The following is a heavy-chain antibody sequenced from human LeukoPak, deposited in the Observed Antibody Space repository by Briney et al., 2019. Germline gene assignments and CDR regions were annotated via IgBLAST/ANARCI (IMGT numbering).Heavy chain of an antibody. V-gene: IGHV4-34*01. Sequence: KPSETLSLTCAVSGGSFSGFRWHWIRQPPGKGPEWIGEINHSGGTTYNPSLKSRVTISVDTSKIQFSLNLTSVTAADTAVYYCARGLPYGSGSYYRYWGQGTLVTVSS. J-gene: IGHJ4*02. CDR1: GGSFSGFR. CDR3: ARGLPYGSGSYYRY. D-gene: IGHD3-10*01. CDR2: INHSGGT.